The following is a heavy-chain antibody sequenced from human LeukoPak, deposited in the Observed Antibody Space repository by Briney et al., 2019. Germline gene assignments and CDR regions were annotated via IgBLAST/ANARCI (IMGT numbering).Heavy chain of an antibody. CDR2: INPSGGST. V-gene: IGHV1-46*01. D-gene: IGHD3-10*01. J-gene: IGHJ4*02. Sequence: ASVKVSCMASGYTFTSYYMHWVRQAPGQGLEWMGIINPSGGSTSYAQKFQGRVTMTRDTSTSTVYMELSSLRSEDTAVYYCARDTGEAAANPLDYYGSGMPDYWGQGTLVTVSS. CDR1: GYTFTSYY. CDR3: ARDTGEAAANPLDYYGSGMPDY.